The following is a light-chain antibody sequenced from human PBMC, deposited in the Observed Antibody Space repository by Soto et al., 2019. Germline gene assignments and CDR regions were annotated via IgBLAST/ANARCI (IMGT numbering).Light chain of an antibody. V-gene: IGKV3-20*01. J-gene: IGKJ1*01. CDR2: GAS. CDR1: QSVSSSY. Sequence: EVVLTQSPGTLSLFPGERATLSCRASQSVSSSYLAWYQQKPGQAPRLLIFGASSRATGIPDRFSGSGSGTDFILTISRLEPEDLAVYYCQPYGNSRWTFGQGTKVEIK. CDR3: QPYGNSRWT.